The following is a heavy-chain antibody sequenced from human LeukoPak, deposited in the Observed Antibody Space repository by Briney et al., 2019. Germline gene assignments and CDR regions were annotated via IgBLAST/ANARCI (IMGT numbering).Heavy chain of an antibody. Sequence: GGSLRLSCAASGFTFSSYGMHWVRQAPGKGLEWVAVIWYDGSNKYYADSVKGRFTVSRDNSKNTLYLQMNSLRAEDTAVYYCARGAGVLRGLDYWGQGTLVTVSS. CDR2: IWYDGSNK. CDR1: GFTFSSYG. J-gene: IGHJ4*02. D-gene: IGHD3-3*01. CDR3: ARGAGVLRGLDY. V-gene: IGHV3-33*01.